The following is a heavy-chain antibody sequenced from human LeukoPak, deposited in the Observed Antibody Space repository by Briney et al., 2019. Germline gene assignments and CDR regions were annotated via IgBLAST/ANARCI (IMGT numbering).Heavy chain of an antibody. Sequence: GGSLRLSCAASGFTFSTYAMNWVRQAPGKGLDWVSGISGSGGSTYYADSVKGRFTISRDNSKNTLYLQMNSLRAEDTAVYYCARDPLGENAFWGQGALVTVSS. CDR1: GFTFSTYA. CDR2: ISGSGGST. D-gene: IGHD2-2*01. J-gene: IGHJ4*02. V-gene: IGHV3-23*01. CDR3: ARDPLGENAF.